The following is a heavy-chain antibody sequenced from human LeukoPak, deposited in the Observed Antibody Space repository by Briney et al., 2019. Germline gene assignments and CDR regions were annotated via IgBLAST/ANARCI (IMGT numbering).Heavy chain of an antibody. V-gene: IGHV4-61*02. D-gene: IGHD4-23*01. CDR2: IYTSGGT. CDR1: GGSISSGSYY. CDR3: ARDRWSRVHDY. Sequence: SQTLSLTCTVSGGSISSGSYYWGWIRQPAGKGLEWIGRIYTSGGTNYNPSLKGRVTISVDTSKNQFSLKLSSVTAADTAVYYCARDRWSRVHDYWGQGTLVTVSS. J-gene: IGHJ4*02.